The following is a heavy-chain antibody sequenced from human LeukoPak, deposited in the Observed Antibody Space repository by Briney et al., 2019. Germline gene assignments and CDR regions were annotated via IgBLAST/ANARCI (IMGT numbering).Heavy chain of an antibody. Sequence: GGSLRLSCAASGFTFSSYGMSWDRQAPGKGLEWVSAISGSGGSTYYADSVKGRFTISRDNSKNTLYLQMNSLRAEDTAVYYCAKGRGSGSYYFFDYWGQGSLVTVSS. J-gene: IGHJ4*02. CDR1: GFTFSSYG. V-gene: IGHV3-23*01. CDR3: AKGRGSGSYYFFDY. CDR2: ISGSGGST. D-gene: IGHD3-10*01.